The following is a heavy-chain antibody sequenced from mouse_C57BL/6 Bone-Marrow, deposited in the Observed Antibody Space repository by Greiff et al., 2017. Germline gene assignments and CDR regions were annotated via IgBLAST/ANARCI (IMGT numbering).Heavy chain of an antibody. CDR1: GFTFSAYY. CDR3: ARQRTCYSDWYFDV. J-gene: IGHJ1*03. V-gene: IGHV5-12*01. Sequence: QLVESGGGLVQPGGSLKLSCAASGFTFSAYYMYWVRQTPEKRLEWVAYISNGGGSTYYPDTVKGRFTISRDNAKNTLYLQMSRLKSEDTAMYYCARQRTCYSDWYFDVWGTGTTVTVSS. D-gene: IGHD2-12*01. CDR2: ISNGGGST.